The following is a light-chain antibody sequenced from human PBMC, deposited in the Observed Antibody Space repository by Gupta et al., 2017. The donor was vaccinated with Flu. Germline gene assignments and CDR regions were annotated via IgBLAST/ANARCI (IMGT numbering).Light chain of an antibody. V-gene: IGKV4-1*01. J-gene: IGKJ1*01. CDR2: WAS. Sequence: DIVMTQSPDSVAVSLGARANINCKSSRSVLYTSNNKNYLAWLQQKPGQPPKVLIYWASTRESGVPDRFSGSGSGTDFTLTISGLQAEDVAVYYCQQYFTSPWTFGQGTKVEIK. CDR1: RSVLYTSNNKNY. CDR3: QQYFTSPWT.